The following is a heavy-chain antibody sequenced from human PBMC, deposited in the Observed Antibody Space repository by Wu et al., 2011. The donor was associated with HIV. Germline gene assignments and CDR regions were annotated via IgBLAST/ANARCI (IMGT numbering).Heavy chain of an antibody. Sequence: VKKPWVLSEGXLQGXWRHPQQPCSHWVRQAPGHGLEWMGGIIPASGAANYTQKLQGRVTITADTSASTVYMELSSLRSEDTAVYYCARDHEGGSFGYWGQGTRVTVSS. V-gene: IGHV1-69*06. CDR3: ARDHEGGSFGY. CDR1: RHPQQPC. CDR2: IIPASGAA. D-gene: IGHD1-26*01. J-gene: IGHJ4*02.